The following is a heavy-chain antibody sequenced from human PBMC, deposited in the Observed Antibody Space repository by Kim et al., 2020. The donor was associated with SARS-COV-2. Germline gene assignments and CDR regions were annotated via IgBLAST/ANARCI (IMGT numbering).Heavy chain of an antibody. D-gene: IGHD3-22*01. J-gene: IGHJ4*02. CDR2: ISAYNGNT. CDR1: GYTFTSYG. Sequence: ASVKVSCKASGYTFTSYGISWVRQAPGQGLEWMGWISAYNGNTNYAQKLQGRVTMTTDTSTSTAYMELRSLRSDDTAVYYCARYLYYYDSSGYYGPYFDYWGQGTLVTVSS. V-gene: IGHV1-18*01. CDR3: ARYLYYYDSSGYYGPYFDY.